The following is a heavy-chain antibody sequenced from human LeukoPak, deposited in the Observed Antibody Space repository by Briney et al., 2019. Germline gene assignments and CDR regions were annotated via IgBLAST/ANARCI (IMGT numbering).Heavy chain of an antibody. V-gene: IGHV3-74*01. CDR1: GFTFSSYW. J-gene: IGHJ4*02. D-gene: IGHD5-18*01. CDR3: ARKYVDTAMGHFDY. CDR2: INSDGSST. Sequence: QPGGSLRLSCAASGFTFSSYWMHWVRQAPGKGLVWVSRINSDGSSTSYADSVKGRFTISRDNAKNTLYLQMNSLRAEDTAVYYCARKYVDTAMGHFDYWGQGTLVTVSS.